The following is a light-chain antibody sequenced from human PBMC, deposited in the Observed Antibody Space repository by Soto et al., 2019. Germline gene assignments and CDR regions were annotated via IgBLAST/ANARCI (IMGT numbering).Light chain of an antibody. V-gene: IGLV2-14*03. CDR1: SSDVGAFNY. CDR3: NSYTSNNTYV. CDR2: DVS. J-gene: IGLJ1*01. Sequence: QSVLTQPASVSGSPGQAITISCSGTSSDVGAFNYVSWYQQHPGKAPKLMIYDVSNRPSGVSNRFSGPKSGNTASLTISGLRAEDEADYYCNSYTSNNTYVFGTGTKVTVL.